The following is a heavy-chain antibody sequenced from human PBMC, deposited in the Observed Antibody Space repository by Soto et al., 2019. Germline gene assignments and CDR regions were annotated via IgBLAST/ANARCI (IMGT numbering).Heavy chain of an antibody. CDR3: ARDRELRYYDSSGYYRPFDY. CDR1: GYTFTSYG. CDR2: ISACNGNT. J-gene: IGHJ4*02. Sequence: GASVKVSCKASGYTFTSYGISWVRQAPGQGLEWMGWISACNGNTNYAQKLQGRVTMTTDTSTSTAYMELRSLRSDDTAVYYCARDRELRYYDSSGYYRPFDYWGQGTLVT. D-gene: IGHD3-22*01. V-gene: IGHV1-18*01.